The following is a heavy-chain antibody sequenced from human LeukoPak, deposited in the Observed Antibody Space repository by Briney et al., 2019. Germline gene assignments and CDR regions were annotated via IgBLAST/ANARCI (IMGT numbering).Heavy chain of an antibody. CDR1: GYTFTCYY. Sequence: ASVKVSCKASGYTFTCYYMHWVRQAHGQGLEWKGWINTNSGGTNYEQKIQGRVTMTRDTSISTAYMELSRLRSDDTAVYYCARGTIFGVVMKYWGQGTLVTVSS. CDR3: ARGTIFGVVMKY. V-gene: IGHV1-2*02. CDR2: INTNSGGT. D-gene: IGHD3-3*01. J-gene: IGHJ4*02.